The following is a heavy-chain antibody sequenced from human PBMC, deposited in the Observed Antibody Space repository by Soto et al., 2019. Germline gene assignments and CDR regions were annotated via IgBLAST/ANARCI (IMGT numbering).Heavy chain of an antibody. CDR1: GGSISSGGYY. D-gene: IGHD4-17*01. J-gene: IGHJ3*02. Sequence: SETLSLTCTVSGGSISSGGYYWSWIRQHPGKGLEWIGYIYYSGSTYYNPSLKSRVTISVDTSKNQFSLKLSSVTAADTAVYYCARDPRYGETHDDFDIWGQGTMVTVAS. CDR2: IYYSGST. CDR3: ARDPRYGETHDDFDI. V-gene: IGHV4-31*03.